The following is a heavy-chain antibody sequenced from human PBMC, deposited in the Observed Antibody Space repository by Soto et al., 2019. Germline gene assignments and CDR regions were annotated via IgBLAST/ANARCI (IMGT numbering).Heavy chain of an antibody. CDR2: ISGTGART. D-gene: IGHD3-10*01. CDR3: AKDPLWFGELFRDAFDI. J-gene: IGHJ3*02. V-gene: IGHV3-23*01. Sequence: GGSLRLSCAASGFKSVDYAMGWVRQAPGKGLGWVAAISGTGARTFYDDSVKGRFTISRDNSRSTLYLQMNSLRAEDTAVYYCAKDPLWFGELFRDAFDIWGQGTMVTVSS. CDR1: GFKSVDYA.